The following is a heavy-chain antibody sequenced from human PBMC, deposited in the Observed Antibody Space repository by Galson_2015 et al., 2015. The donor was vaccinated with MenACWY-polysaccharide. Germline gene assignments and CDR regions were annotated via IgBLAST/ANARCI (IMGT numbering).Heavy chain of an antibody. CDR3: ARAGRDSNGYYYFDD. Sequence: SLRLSCAASGFTFSSYWMHWVRHAPGKGLMWVSRINTDGSNTRNADSVKGRFTISRDNAENTLYLQMNSLRAEDTAVYYCARAGRDSNGYYYFDDWGQGTLVTVSS. CDR2: INTDGSNT. V-gene: IGHV3-74*01. CDR1: GFTFSSYW. D-gene: IGHD3-22*01. J-gene: IGHJ4*02.